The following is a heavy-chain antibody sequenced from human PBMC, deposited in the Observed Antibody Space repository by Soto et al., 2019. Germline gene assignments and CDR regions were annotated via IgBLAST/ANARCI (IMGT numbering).Heavy chain of an antibody. J-gene: IGHJ5*01. V-gene: IGHV3-33*06. Sequence: VQLVESGGGVVQPGRSLRLSCEASGFTFRNYGMHWVRQTPVKGLEWVAGIQYDGSKKYYAESVKGRFTISRDNSKNTLYLEIDGLRAEDTAVYYCAKDLEVVGANRWGYDSWGQGTLVTVSS. D-gene: IGHD1-26*01. CDR2: IQYDGSKK. CDR1: GFTFRNYG. CDR3: AKDLEVVGANRWGYDS.